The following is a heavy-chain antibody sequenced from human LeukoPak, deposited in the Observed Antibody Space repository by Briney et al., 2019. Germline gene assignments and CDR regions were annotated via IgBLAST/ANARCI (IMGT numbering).Heavy chain of an antibody. D-gene: IGHD1-26*01. CDR2: IYYSGST. V-gene: IGHV4-39*01. CDR3: ARGPRVGATCAFDI. Sequence: KPSETLSLTCTVSGGSISSSSYYWGWIRQPPGKGLEWIGSIYYSGSTYYNPSLKSRVTISVDTSKNQFSLKLSSVTAADTAVYYCARGPRVGATCAFDIWGQGTMVTVSS. CDR1: GGSISSSSYY. J-gene: IGHJ3*02.